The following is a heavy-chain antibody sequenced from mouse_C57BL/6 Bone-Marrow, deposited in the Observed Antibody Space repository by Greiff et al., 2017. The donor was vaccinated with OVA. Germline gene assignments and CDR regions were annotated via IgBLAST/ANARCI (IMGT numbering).Heavy chain of an antibody. CDR2: IDPEDGET. CDR3: ARSTTVVDYFDY. J-gene: IGHJ2*01. D-gene: IGHD1-1*01. CDR1: GFNIKDYY. Sequence: EVQRVESGAELVKPGASVKLSCIASGFNIKDYYMHWVKQRTEQGLEWIGRIDPEDGETKYAPKFQGKATITADTSSNTAYLQLSSLTSEDTAVYYCARSTTVVDYFDYWGQGTTLTVSS. V-gene: IGHV14-2*01.